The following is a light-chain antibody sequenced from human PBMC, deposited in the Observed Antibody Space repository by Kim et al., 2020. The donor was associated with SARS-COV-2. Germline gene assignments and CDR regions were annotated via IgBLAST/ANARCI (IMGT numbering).Light chain of an antibody. Sequence: QSALTQPPSASGSPGQSVTLSCTGTSSDVGGYNYVSWYQQNPGKAPKLMIYEVIKRPSGVPDRFSGSKSGNTASLTVSGLQAEDEADYYCTSYAGSNNLLFGGGTQLTVL. CDR1: SSDVGGYNY. CDR2: EVI. J-gene: IGLJ2*01. CDR3: TSYAGSNNLL. V-gene: IGLV2-8*01.